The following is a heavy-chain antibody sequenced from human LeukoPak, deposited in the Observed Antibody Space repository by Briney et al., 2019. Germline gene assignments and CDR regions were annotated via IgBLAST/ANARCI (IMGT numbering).Heavy chain of an antibody. CDR2: IYYSGST. Sequence: PSQTLSLTCAVSGGSISSGGYSWSWIRQPPGKGLEWIGYIYYSGSTYYNPSLKSRVTISVDTSKDQFSLKLSSVTAADTAVYYCARVDWELLGFDYWGQGTLVTVSS. J-gene: IGHJ4*02. V-gene: IGHV4-30-4*07. D-gene: IGHD1-26*01. CDR1: GGSISSGGYS. CDR3: ARVDWELLGFDY.